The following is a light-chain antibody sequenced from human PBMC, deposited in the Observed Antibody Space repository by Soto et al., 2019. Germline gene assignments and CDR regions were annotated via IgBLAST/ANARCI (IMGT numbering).Light chain of an antibody. J-gene: IGLJ1*01. CDR3: SSYAGSYTWV. V-gene: IGLV2-11*01. CDR2: DVT. Sequence: QSVLTQPRSVSGSPGQSGTISFTGTSSDVGAYKYVSWYQHYPGEAPKVMIYDVTQRPSGVPDRFSGTKSGNTASLTISGLQAEDEAAYYCSSYAGSYTWVFGSGTKLTVL. CDR1: SSDVGAYKY.